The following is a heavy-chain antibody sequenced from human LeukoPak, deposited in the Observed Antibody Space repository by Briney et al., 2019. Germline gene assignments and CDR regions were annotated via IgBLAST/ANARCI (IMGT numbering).Heavy chain of an antibody. J-gene: IGHJ4*02. Sequence: QAGGSLRLSCAASGFTFSNYWMAWVRQAPGKGPEWVANIKQDESEKYYVDSVKGRFTISRDNAKKSLYLQMNSLRVDDTAVYYCARDVEGSLDYWGQGTLVTVSS. D-gene: IGHD5-24*01. CDR2: IKQDESEK. CDR3: ARDVEGSLDY. CDR1: GFTFSNYW. V-gene: IGHV3-7*01.